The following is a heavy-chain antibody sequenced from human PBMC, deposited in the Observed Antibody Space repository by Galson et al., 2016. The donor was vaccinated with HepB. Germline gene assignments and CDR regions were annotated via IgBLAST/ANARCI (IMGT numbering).Heavy chain of an antibody. CDR2: IKQDGSEK. CDR3: ASEKIGTTGGAFDV. V-gene: IGHV3-7*04. D-gene: IGHD1-7*01. CDR1: GLTFSRYW. Sequence: SLRLSCAASGLTFSRYWMSWVRQAPGKGLEWVANIKQDGSEKYYVDSVKGRFTISTDNAKNSLFLQMNSLRAEDTAVYHCASEKIGTTGGAFDVWGQGTMVTVSS. J-gene: IGHJ3*01.